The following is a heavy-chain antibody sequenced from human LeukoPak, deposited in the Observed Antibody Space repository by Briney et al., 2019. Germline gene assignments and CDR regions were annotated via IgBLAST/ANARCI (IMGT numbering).Heavy chain of an antibody. V-gene: IGHV3-23*01. CDR3: ASDYDFWSGYHYPNPLFKY. D-gene: IGHD3-3*01. J-gene: IGHJ4*02. Sequence: AGGSLRLSCAASGFTFRVYAMTWVRQAPGKGLEWVSGISGSGSSTYSADSVKGRFTISRDNSKNTLYLQMNSLRAEDTAVYYCASDYDFWSGYHYPNPLFKYWGQGTLVTVSS. CDR2: ISGSGSST. CDR1: GFTFRVYA.